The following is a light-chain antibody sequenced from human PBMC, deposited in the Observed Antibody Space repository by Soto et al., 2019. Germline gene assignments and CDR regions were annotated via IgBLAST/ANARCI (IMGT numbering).Light chain of an antibody. CDR3: QSYDSSLSGYV. J-gene: IGLJ1*01. CDR1: SSNIGAGYD. Sequence: QSVLTQPPSLSGAPGQRVTISCTGSSSNIGAGYDVHWYQQLPGTAPKLLIYANSNRPSGVPGRFSGSKSGTSASLAITGLQAEDEADYYCQSYDSSLSGYVFGTGTKVNVL. V-gene: IGLV1-40*01. CDR2: ANS.